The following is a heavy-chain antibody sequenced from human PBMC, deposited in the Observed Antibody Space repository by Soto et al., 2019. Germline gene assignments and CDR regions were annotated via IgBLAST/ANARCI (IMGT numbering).Heavy chain of an antibody. D-gene: IGHD6-19*01. V-gene: IGHV3-33*01. CDR2: IWYDGSNK. J-gene: IGHJ4*02. CDR1: GFTFSSYG. CDR3: ARYSSGRLFDY. Sequence: QVQLVESGGGVVQPGRSLRLSCAASGFTFSSYGMHWVRQAPGKGLEWVAVIWYDGSNKYYADSVKGRFTITRDNSKNTLYLQMNSLSAEDTAVYYCARYSSGRLFDYWGQGTLVTVSS.